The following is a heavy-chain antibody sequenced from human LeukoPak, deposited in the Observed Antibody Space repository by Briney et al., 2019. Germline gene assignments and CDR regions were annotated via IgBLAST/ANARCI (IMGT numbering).Heavy chain of an antibody. J-gene: IGHJ5*02. V-gene: IGHV3-30*02. CDR3: AKDTGDYYDTSGNYYAGWFDP. Sequence: GGSLRLSCAASGFSFSSFGLHWVRQAPGKGLEWVAFIQYDGNNKYFADSVKGRFTISRDNSKNTVYLQMNSLRPEDTAVYHCAKDTGDYYDTSGNYYAGWFDPWGQGTLVTVSS. CDR1: GFSFSSFG. D-gene: IGHD3-22*01. CDR2: IQYDGNNK.